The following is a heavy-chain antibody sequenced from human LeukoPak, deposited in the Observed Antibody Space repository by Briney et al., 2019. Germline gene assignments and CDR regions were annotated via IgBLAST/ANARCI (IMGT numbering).Heavy chain of an antibody. CDR2: ISAYNGIA. Sequence: GASVKVSCKASGYTFTSYGISWVRQAPGQGLEWMGWISAYNGIANYAQNLQGRITMTTDTSTSTAYMELTRLRSDDTAVYYCARDYYYDSSGYVDYWGQGTLVTVSS. CDR1: GYTFTSYG. V-gene: IGHV1-18*01. CDR3: ARDYYYDSSGYVDY. D-gene: IGHD3-22*01. J-gene: IGHJ4*02.